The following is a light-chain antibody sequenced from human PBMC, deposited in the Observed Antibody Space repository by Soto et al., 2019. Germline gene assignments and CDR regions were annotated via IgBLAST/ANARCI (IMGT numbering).Light chain of an antibody. CDR2: AAS. J-gene: IGKJ4*01. CDR3: QQSYSTLLT. Sequence: DIQMTQSPSSLSASVGDRVTITCRASENINNYLNWYQQKPGKAPQLLIYAASSSHSGVPSRFSGSGSGTDFTLTISSLQPEDFATYHCQQSYSTLLTFGGGTKVEIK. V-gene: IGKV1-39*01. CDR1: ENINNY.